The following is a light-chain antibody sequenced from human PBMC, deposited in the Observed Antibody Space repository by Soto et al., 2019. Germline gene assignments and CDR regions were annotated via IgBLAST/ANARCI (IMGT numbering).Light chain of an antibody. V-gene: IGLV1-44*01. CDR2: GDN. CDR3: AAWDDSLNGVV. CDR1: SSNMGSNI. Sequence: QSVLTQPPSASGTPGQRVTISCSGSSSNMGSNIVNWYQQLPGTAPKLLIYGDNQRPSGVPDRFSGSKSGTSASLAIRGLQSEDEADYYCAAWDDSLNGVVFGGGTQLTVL. J-gene: IGLJ7*01.